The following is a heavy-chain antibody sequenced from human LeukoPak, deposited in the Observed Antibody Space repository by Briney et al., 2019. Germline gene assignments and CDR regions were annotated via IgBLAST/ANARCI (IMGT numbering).Heavy chain of an antibody. J-gene: IGHJ3*02. D-gene: IGHD3-10*01. V-gene: IGHV4-34*01. CDR3: ARAIYGSGRSAFDI. CDR2: INHSGST. Sequence: SETLSLTCAVYGGSFSGYYWSWIRQPPGKGLEWMGEINHSGSTNYNPSLKSRVTISVDTSKNQFSLKLSSVTAADTAVYYCARAIYGSGRSAFDIWGQGTMVTVSS. CDR1: GGSFSGYY.